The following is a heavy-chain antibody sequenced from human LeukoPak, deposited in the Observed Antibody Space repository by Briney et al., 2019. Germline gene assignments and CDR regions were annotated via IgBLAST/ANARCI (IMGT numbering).Heavy chain of an antibody. V-gene: IGHV4-59*01. CDR1: GGSISTYC. Sequence: SETLSLTCAVSGGSISTYCWNWIRQPPGKGLEWIGYIYHSGSTNYNPSLQSRVTISVDTSKNQSSLNLDSVTAADTAVYYCARGGAARLHFQNWGQGTLVTVSS. CDR2: IYHSGST. CDR3: ARGGAARLHFQN. J-gene: IGHJ1*01. D-gene: IGHD6-6*01.